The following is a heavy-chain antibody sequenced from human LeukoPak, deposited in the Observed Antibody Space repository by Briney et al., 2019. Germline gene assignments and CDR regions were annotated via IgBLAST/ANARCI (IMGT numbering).Heavy chain of an antibody. Sequence: GGSLRLSCAASGFTFSTYSMNWVRQAPGKGLEWVLSISGSSRDIYYADSVKGRFTISRDNAKNSLYLQMNSLRAEDTAVYYCARDCSSTSCYFDAFDIWGQGTMVTVSS. J-gene: IGHJ3*02. V-gene: IGHV3-21*01. D-gene: IGHD2-2*01. CDR1: GFTFSTYS. CDR3: ARDCSSTSCYFDAFDI. CDR2: ISGSSRDI.